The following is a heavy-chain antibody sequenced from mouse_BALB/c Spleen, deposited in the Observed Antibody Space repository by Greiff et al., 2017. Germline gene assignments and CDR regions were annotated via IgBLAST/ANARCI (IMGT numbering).Heavy chain of an antibody. CDR1: GFTFSSFG. CDR2: ISSGSSTI. D-gene: IGHD1-1*01. J-gene: IGHJ1*01. CDR3: ARSGSRNWYFDV. Sequence: EVKVVESGGGLVQPGGSRKLSCAASGFTFSSFGMHWVRQAPEKGLEWVAYISSGSSTIYYADTVKGRFTISRDNPKNTLFLQMTSLRSEDTAMYYCARSGSRNWYFDVWGAGTTVTVSS. V-gene: IGHV5-17*02.